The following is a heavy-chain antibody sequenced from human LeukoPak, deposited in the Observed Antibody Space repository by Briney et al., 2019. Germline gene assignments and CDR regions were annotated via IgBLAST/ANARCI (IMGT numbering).Heavy chain of an antibody. D-gene: IGHD6-19*01. CDR1: GFTFSSYW. CDR3: ARVLRSSGWYYFDY. Sequence: GGSLRLSCAASGFTFSSYWMSWVRQAPGKGLEWVANIKQDGSEKYYVDSVKGRFTISRDNAKNSLYLQMNSLRAEDTAVYYCARVLRSSGWYYFDYWGQGTLVTVSS. V-gene: IGHV3-7*01. J-gene: IGHJ4*02. CDR2: IKQDGSEK.